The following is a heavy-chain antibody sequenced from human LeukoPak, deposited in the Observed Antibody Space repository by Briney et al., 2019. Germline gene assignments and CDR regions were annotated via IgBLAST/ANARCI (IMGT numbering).Heavy chain of an antibody. CDR3: ARVARGYSYGYFLDY. CDR1: GFTFDDYG. V-gene: IGHV3-20*01. Sequence: PGGSLRLSCAASGFTFDDYGMSWVRQAPGKGLEWVSGINWNGGSTGYADSVKGRFTISRDNAKNSLYLQMNSLRAEDTALYHCARVARGYSYGYFLDYWGQGPLVSVSS. CDR2: INWNGGST. D-gene: IGHD5-18*01. J-gene: IGHJ4*02.